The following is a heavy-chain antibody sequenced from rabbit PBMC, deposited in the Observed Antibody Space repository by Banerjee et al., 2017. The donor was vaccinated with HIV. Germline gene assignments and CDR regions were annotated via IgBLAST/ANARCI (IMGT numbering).Heavy chain of an antibody. CDR3: ARAYVIGGTRLDL. CDR1: GFDLSSYYD. V-gene: IGHV1S40*01. Sequence: QSLEESGGDLVKPEGSLTLTCTASGFDLSSYYDMCWVRQAPGKGLEWIACIYADVSGSAYYASWAKGRFTISKTSSTTVTLQMTSLTAADTATYFCARAYVIGGTRLDLWGPGTLVTVS. D-gene: IGHD1-1*01. J-gene: IGHJ3*01. CDR2: IYADVSGSA.